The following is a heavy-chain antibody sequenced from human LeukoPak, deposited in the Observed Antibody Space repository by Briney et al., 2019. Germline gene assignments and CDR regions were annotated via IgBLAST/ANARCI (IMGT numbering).Heavy chain of an antibody. CDR2: INPSGGGT. CDR1: GYTFTSYY. CDR3: ARGECSTSSCYGGPFDY. J-gene: IGHJ4*02. D-gene: IGHD2-2*01. Sequence: ASVKVSCKASGYTFTSYYMHWVRQAPGQGLEWMGIINPSGGGTRYAQKFQGGVTMTRDTSTSTVYMELSSLRSEDTAVYYCARGECSTSSCYGGPFDYWGQGTLVTVSS. V-gene: IGHV1-46*01.